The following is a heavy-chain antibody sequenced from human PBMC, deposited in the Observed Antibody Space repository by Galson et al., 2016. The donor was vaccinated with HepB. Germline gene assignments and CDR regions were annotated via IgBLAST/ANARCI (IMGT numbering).Heavy chain of an antibody. Sequence: QSGAEVKKPGESLKISCEVSGFRFTSYWIGWVRQMPGKGLEWMGIINPDDSETRYNPSSEGQVTISADKSINTAYLQWTSLKASDTAIYYCARRAVVVINSASSHYYNVVDVWGQGTSVIVSS. D-gene: IGHD2-21*01. CDR2: INPDDSET. J-gene: IGHJ6*02. CDR1: GFRFTSYW. CDR3: ARRAVVVINSASSHYYNVVDV. V-gene: IGHV5-51*01.